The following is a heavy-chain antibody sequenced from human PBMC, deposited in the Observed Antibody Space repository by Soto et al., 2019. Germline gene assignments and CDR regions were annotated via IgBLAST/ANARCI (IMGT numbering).Heavy chain of an antibody. CDR2: TYYRSKWYN. J-gene: IGHJ6*02. V-gene: IGHV6-1*01. D-gene: IGHD1-7*01. Sequence: PSQTLSLTCAISGDSVSSNSAAWNWIRQSPSRGLEWLGRTYYRSKWYNDYAVSVKSRITINPDTSKNQYSLQLNSVTPEDAAVFYCARTSYNWNYLDYYYYGMDVWGQGTTVTVSS. CDR1: GDSVSSNSAA. CDR3: ARTSYNWNYLDYYYYGMDV.